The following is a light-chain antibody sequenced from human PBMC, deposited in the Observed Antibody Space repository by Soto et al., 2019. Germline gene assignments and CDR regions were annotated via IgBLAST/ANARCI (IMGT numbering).Light chain of an antibody. CDR3: QLYDGSLFT. CDR1: QSVSSSL. V-gene: IGKV3-20*01. J-gene: IGKJ3*01. Sequence: DIVLTQSPGTLSLSPGERATLSCRATQSVSSSLLAWYQQKPGQAPRPLIHGASSRATGIPDRFSGSGSGTEFTLTISRLEPEDFAVYYCQLYDGSLFTFGPGTKVEIK. CDR2: GAS.